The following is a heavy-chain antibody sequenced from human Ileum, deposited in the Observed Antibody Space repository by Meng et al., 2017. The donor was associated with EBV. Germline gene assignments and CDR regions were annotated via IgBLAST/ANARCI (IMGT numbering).Heavy chain of an antibody. Sequence: QVPLQESGPGLVEPSWTLSRTCDVSGVSISGNYWSWSRQSPVKGLEWIGFFYEGTTNYNPSLKSRVTIAAGPANNQISLRLSSVTSADTAVYYRAKGGQWDPLDSWGRGILVTVSS. D-gene: IGHD1-26*01. V-gene: IGHV4-59*01. CDR1: GVSISGNY. CDR3: AKGGQWDPLDS. CDR2: FYEGTT. J-gene: IGHJ4*02.